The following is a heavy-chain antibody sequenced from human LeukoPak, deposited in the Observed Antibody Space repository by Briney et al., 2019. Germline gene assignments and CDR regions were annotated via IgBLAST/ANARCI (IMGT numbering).Heavy chain of an antibody. J-gene: IGHJ3*02. V-gene: IGHV1-46*01. CDR3: AREDTIAAAGKIVSFGLDAFDI. CDR1: GYTFTSYY. CDR2: INPSGGST. D-gene: IGHD6-13*01. Sequence: ASVKVSCKASGYTFTSYYMHWVRQAPGQGLEWMGIINPSGGSTSYAQKLQGRVTMTRDTSTSTVYMELSSLRSEDTAVYYCAREDTIAAAGKIVSFGLDAFDIWGQGTMVTVSS.